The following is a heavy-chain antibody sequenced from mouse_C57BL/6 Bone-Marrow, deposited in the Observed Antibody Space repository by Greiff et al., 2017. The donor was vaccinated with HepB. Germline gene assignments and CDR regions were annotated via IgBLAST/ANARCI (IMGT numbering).Heavy chain of an antibody. CDR2: ISSGGDYI. D-gene: IGHD3-2*02. CDR1: GFTFSSYA. CDR3: TRDSSGGFAY. J-gene: IGHJ3*01. V-gene: IGHV5-9-1*02. Sequence: EVKLVESGEGLVKPGGSLKLSCAASGFTFSSYAMSWVRQTPEKRLEWVAYISSGGDYIYYADTVKGRFTISRVNARNTLYLQMSSLKSEDTAMYYCTRDSSGGFAYWGQGTLVTVSA.